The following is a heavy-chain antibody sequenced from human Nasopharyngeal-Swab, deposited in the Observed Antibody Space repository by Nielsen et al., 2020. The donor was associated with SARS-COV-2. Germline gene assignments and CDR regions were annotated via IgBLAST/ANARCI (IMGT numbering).Heavy chain of an antibody. CDR2: ISYDGSNK. Sequence: GGSLRLSCAASGFTFSSYAMHWVCQAPGKGLEWVAVISYDGSNKYYADSVKGRFTISRDNSKNTLYLQMNSLRAEDTAVYYCARLFLGMDVWGQGTTVTVSS. J-gene: IGHJ6*02. CDR1: GFTFSSYA. V-gene: IGHV3-30-3*01. CDR3: ARLFLGMDV. D-gene: IGHD2-21*01.